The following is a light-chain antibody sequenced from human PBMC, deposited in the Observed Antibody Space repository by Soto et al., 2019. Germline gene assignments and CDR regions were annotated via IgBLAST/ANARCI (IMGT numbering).Light chain of an antibody. V-gene: IGKV3-15*01. Sequence: ETVMTQSPATLSLSPGDRATLSCRASQSVSSTLVWYQQKPGQAPRFLIYVASTRATGIPARFRGSGSGTEFTLTIDSLQSEDFAVYYCQQYNDWPPAFGGGNKVEIK. J-gene: IGKJ4*01. CDR3: QQYNDWPPA. CDR2: VAS. CDR1: QSVSST.